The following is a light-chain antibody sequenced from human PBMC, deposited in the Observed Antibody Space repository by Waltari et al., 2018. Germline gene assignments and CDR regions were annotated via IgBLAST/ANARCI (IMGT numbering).Light chain of an antibody. CDR1: QGISNS. Sequence: EIQMTQFPSSLSASVGDRVTITCRASQGISNSLAWYQQKPGKAPKFLLYGASRLESGFPSRFSGSGSGAEYSLTISNLQPEDFATYYCQQYYSAPLTFGGGTKVEIK. V-gene: IGKV1-NL1*01. CDR2: GAS. CDR3: QQYYSAPLT. J-gene: IGKJ4*02.